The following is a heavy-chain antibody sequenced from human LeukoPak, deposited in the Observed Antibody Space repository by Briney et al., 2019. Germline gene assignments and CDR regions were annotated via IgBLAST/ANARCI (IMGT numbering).Heavy chain of an antibody. Sequence: GGSLRLSCAASGFTFCDYYMSWIRQAPGKGLEWVSYISSSSTYTDYADSVKGRFTISRDNAKNSLYLQMNSLRAEDTAVYYCARVPGDCSSTSCFDMYFDYWGQGTLVTVSS. CDR1: GFTFCDYY. J-gene: IGHJ4*02. V-gene: IGHV3-11*06. CDR2: ISSSSTYT. D-gene: IGHD2-2*01. CDR3: ARVPGDCSSTSCFDMYFDY.